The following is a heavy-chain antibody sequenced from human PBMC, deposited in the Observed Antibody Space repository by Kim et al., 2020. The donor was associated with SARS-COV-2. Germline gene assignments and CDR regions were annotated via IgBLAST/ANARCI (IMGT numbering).Heavy chain of an antibody. D-gene: IGHD3-10*01. CDR3: ARHLAGADAMDV. Sequence: SETLSLTCAISGVSVSSDYWWSWVRQPPGKGLEWVGEIIHWGTTNNNPSLKSRVAISLDKSKNQCSLKLSSVTAADTAVDYCARHLAGADAMDVWGQGATVIVSS. CDR1: GVSVSSDYW. V-gene: IGHV4-4*02. CDR2: IIHWGTT. J-gene: IGHJ6*02.